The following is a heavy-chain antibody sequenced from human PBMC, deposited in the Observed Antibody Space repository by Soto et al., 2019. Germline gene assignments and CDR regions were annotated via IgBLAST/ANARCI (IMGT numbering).Heavy chain of an antibody. V-gene: IGHV3-48*01. CDR3: ARDEGGVAGTFDY. CDR1: GFTFSSYS. Sequence: EVQLVESGGGLVQPGGSLRLSCAASGFTFSSYSMNWVRKAPGKGLEWVSYISSSSSTIYYADSVKGRFTISRDNAKNSLYLQMNSLRAEDTAVYYCARDEGGVAGTFDYWGQGTLVTVSS. J-gene: IGHJ4*02. D-gene: IGHD6-19*01. CDR2: ISSSSSTI.